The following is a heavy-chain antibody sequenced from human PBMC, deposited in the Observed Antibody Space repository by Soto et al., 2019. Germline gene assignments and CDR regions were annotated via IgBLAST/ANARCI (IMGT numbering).Heavy chain of an antibody. CDR3: ASWQFKGDGELSPSFDY. Sequence: SETLSLTCTVSGGSISSYYWSWIRQPPGKGLEWIGYIYYSGSTNYNPSLKSRVTISVDTSKNQFSLKLSSVTAADTAVYYCASWQFKGDGELSPSFDYWGQGTLVTVSS. CDR2: IYYSGST. D-gene: IGHD3-16*02. V-gene: IGHV4-59*01. J-gene: IGHJ4*02. CDR1: GGSISSYY.